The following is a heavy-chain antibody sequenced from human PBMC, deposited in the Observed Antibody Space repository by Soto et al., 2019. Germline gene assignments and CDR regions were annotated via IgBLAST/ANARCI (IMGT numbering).Heavy chain of an antibody. D-gene: IGHD6-13*01. CDR3: ARGEQYSSSWYNYYYYYMDV. J-gene: IGHJ6*03. CDR2: MNPNSGNT. V-gene: IGHV1-8*01. Sequence: GASVKVSWKASGYSFTIYDINWVRQATGQGLEWMGWMNPNSGNTGYAQKFQGRVTMTRNTSISTAYMELSSLRSEDTAVYYCARGEQYSSSWYNYYYYYMDVWGKGTTVTVSS. CDR1: GYSFTIYD.